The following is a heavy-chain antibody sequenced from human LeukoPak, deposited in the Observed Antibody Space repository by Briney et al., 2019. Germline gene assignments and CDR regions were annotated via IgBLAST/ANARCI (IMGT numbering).Heavy chain of an antibody. Sequence: SETLSLTCAVSGYSISSGYYWGWIRQPPGKGLEWIGSICHGGSTYYNPSLKSRVTISVDTSKNQFSLKLSSVTAADTAVYYCARDEGYGDGAFDIWGQGTMVTVSS. CDR2: ICHGGST. D-gene: IGHD4-17*01. V-gene: IGHV4-38-2*02. CDR1: GYSISSGYY. J-gene: IGHJ3*02. CDR3: ARDEGYGDGAFDI.